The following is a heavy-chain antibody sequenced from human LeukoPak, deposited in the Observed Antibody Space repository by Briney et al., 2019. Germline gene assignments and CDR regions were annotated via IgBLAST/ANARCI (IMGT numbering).Heavy chain of an antibody. Sequence: PSETLSLTCTVSGGSISSGGYYWSWIQQPPGKGLEWIGYIYYSGSTNHNPSLKSRVTISLDTSKNQFSLKLTSVTAADTAVYYCARHGGKVRGFSDAFDIWGQGTRVTVSS. CDR3: ARHGGKVRGFSDAFDI. J-gene: IGHJ3*02. CDR2: IYYSGST. CDR1: GGSISSGGYY. D-gene: IGHD3-10*01. V-gene: IGHV4-61*08.